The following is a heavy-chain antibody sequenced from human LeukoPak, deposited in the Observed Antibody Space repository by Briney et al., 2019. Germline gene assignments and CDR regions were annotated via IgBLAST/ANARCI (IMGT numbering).Heavy chain of an antibody. CDR3: ARKTRAYYYFDY. V-gene: IGHV4-38-2*02. CDR1: GNSISSGYY. D-gene: IGHD2-21*01. Sequence: SETLSLTCTVSGNSISSGYYWGWIRQPPGKGLEWIGSIYHSGRTYYNPSLKSRVTISVDTSKNQFSLKLSSVTAADTAVYYCARKTRAYYYFDYWGQGTLVTVSS. J-gene: IGHJ4*02. CDR2: IYHSGRT.